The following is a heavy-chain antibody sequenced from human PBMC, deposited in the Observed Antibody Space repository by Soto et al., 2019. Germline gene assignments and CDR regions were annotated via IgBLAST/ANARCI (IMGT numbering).Heavy chain of an antibody. V-gene: IGHV3-30*18. CDR1: GFTFSSYG. Sequence: GGSLRLSCAASGFTFSSYGMHWVRQAPGKGLEWVAVISYDGSNKYYADSVKGRFTISRDNSKNTLYLQMNSLRAEDTAVYYCAKLDSSGYYYRDYYYYGMDVWGQGTTVTVSS. CDR3: AKLDSSGYYYRDYYYYGMDV. J-gene: IGHJ6*02. D-gene: IGHD3-22*01. CDR2: ISYDGSNK.